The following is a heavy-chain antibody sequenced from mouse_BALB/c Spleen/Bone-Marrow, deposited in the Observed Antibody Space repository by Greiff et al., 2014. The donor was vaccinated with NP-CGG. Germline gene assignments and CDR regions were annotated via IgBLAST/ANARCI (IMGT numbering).Heavy chain of an antibody. CDR2: INPYNDGT. CDR3: ARPRQLGLPYYFDY. J-gene: IGHJ2*01. Sequence: EVQLQQSGPELVKPGASVKMSCKASGYTFTSYVMHWVKQKPGQGLEWIGYINPYNDGTKYNEKFKGKATLTSDKSSSTAYMELSSLTSEVSAVYYCARPRQLGLPYYFDYWGQGTTLTVSS. V-gene: IGHV1-14*01. D-gene: IGHD3-2*01. CDR1: GYTFTSYV.